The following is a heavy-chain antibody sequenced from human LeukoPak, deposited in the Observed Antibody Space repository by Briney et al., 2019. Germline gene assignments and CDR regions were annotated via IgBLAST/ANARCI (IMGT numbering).Heavy chain of an antibody. CDR3: ARGGEYYIHNNWFDP. Sequence: SVKVFCKASGGTFSSYAISWVRQAPGQGLEWMGGIIPIFGTANYAQKFQGRVTITADKSTSTDYMELSSLRSEDTAVYYCARGGEYYIHNNWFDPWGQGTLVTVSS. CDR1: GGTFSSYA. CDR2: IIPIFGTA. V-gene: IGHV1-69*06. J-gene: IGHJ5*02. D-gene: IGHD1-26*01.